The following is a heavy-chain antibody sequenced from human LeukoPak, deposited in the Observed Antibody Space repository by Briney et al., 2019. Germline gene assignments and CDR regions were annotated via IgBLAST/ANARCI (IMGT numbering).Heavy chain of an antibody. J-gene: IGHJ6*02. CDR2: INHSGST. D-gene: IGHD3-10*01. CDR1: GGSFSGYY. V-gene: IGHV4-34*01. CDR3: ARIGGKSMVYGMDV. Sequence: PSETLSLTCAVYGGSFSGYYWSLIRQPRGKGLEWIGEINHSGSTNYNPTPKGRVTISVDTSKNQFSLKLSSVTAADTAVYYCARIGGKSMVYGMDVWGQGTTVTVSS.